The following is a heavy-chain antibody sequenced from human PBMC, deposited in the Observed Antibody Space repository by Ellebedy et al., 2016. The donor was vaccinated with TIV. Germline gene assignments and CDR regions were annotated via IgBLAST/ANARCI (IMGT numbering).Heavy chain of an antibody. V-gene: IGHV3-21*05. CDR2: ISSSSSYI. J-gene: IGHJ6*02. Sequence: GGSLRLSXAASGFTFSSYSMNWVRQAPGKGLEWVSYISSSSSYIYYADSVKGRFTISRDNAKNSLYLQMNSLRAEDTAVYYCAAIGAYGSGSYYFGNYYYGMDVWGQGTTVTVSS. CDR1: GFTFSSYS. CDR3: AAIGAYGSGSYYFGNYYYGMDV. D-gene: IGHD3-10*01.